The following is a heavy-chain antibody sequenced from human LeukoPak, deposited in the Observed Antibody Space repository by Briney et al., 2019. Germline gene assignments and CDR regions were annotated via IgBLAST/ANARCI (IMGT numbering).Heavy chain of an antibody. CDR2: IYSGGST. V-gene: IGHV3-66*01. D-gene: IGHD6-13*01. CDR1: GFTVSSNY. J-gene: IGHJ4*02. CDR3: ARDSVAAGDY. Sequence: PGGSLRLSGAASGFTVSSNYMSWVRQAPGKGLEWVSVIYSGGSTYYADSVKGRFTISRDNAKNSLYLQMNSLRAEDTAVYYCARDSVAAGDYWGQGTLVTVSS.